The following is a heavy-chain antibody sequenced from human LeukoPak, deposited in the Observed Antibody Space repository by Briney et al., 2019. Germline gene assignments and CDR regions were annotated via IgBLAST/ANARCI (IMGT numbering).Heavy chain of an antibody. D-gene: IGHD3-22*01. V-gene: IGHV3-48*03. CDR1: GFTFSSYE. J-gene: IGHJ3*02. CDR3: ARAYRITMIVVPSGGAFDI. Sequence: GGSLRLYCAASGFTFSSYEMNWVRQAPGKGLELVSYISSSGSTIYYADSVKGRFTISRDNAKNSLYLQMNSLRAEDTAVYYCARAYRITMIVVPSGGAFDIWGQGTMVTVSS. CDR2: ISSSGSTI.